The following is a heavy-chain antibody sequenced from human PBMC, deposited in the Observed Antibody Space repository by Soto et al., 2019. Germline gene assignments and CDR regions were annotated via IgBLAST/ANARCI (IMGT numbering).Heavy chain of an antibody. V-gene: IGHV3-48*02. CDR2: ISSRSLSI. J-gene: IGHJ6*02. D-gene: IGHD3-3*01. CDR1: GFTFRSHS. CDR3: ARAHYDFWEALDV. Sequence: GGSLRLSXEASGFTFRSHSMNWVRQAPGKGLQWVSYISSRSLSIYFADSVKGRFTISRDDARNSLYLQMNSLRDEDTAIYYCARAHYDFWEALDVWGQGTTVTVSS.